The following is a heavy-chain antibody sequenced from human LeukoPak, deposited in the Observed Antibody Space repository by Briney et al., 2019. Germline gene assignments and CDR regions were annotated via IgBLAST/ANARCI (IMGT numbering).Heavy chain of an antibody. Sequence: GESLKISCKGSGYSFTSYWIGWVRQMPGKGLEWMGIIYPGDSDTRYSPSFQGQVTISADKSISTAYLQWSSLKASDTATYYCARHRYCSSTSCYIVGAFDIWGQGTMVTASS. V-gene: IGHV5-51*01. CDR1: GYSFTSYW. J-gene: IGHJ3*02. D-gene: IGHD2-2*02. CDR2: IYPGDSDT. CDR3: ARHRYCSSTSCYIVGAFDI.